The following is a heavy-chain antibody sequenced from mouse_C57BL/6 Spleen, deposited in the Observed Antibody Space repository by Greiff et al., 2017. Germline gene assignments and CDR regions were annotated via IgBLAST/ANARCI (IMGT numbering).Heavy chain of an antibody. V-gene: IGHV1-50*01. Sequence: QVQLKQPGAELVKPGASVKLSCKASGYTFTSYWMQWVKQRPGQGLEWIGEIDPSDSYTNYNQKFKGKATLTVDTSSSTAYMQLSSLTSEDSAVYYCARWRIYTYAMDYWGQGTSVTVSS. CDR2: IDPSDSYT. CDR3: ARWRIYTYAMDY. J-gene: IGHJ4*01. CDR1: GYTFTSYW. D-gene: IGHD2-1*01.